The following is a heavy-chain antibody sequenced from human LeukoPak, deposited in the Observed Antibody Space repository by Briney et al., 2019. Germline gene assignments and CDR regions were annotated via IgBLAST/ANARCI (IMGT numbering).Heavy chain of an antibody. CDR3: ARDHIVATIRAFDI. V-gene: IGHV4-31*03. CDR2: IYYSGST. CDR1: GSSIRSGGYY. Sequence: PSETLSLTCTLSGSSIRSGGYYWSWIRQHPGKGLEWVVYIYYSGSTYYNPSLKSRVTISVDTSKNQFSLKLSSVTAADTAVYYCARDHIVATIRAFDIWGQGTMVTVSS. J-gene: IGHJ3*02. D-gene: IGHD5-12*01.